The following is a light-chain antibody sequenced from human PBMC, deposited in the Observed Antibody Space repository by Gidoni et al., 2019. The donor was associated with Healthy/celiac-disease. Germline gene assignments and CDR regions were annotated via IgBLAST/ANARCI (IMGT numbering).Light chain of an antibody. V-gene: IGKV3-11*01. CDR1: QSISSY. J-gene: IGKJ4*01. Sequence: SPATLSLCQGESATLACRASQSISSYLAWYQQKPGQAPRLLIYDASNRATGIPARFSGSGSGTDFTLTISSLEPEDFAVYYCQQRSNWSLTFGGGTKVEIK. CDR2: DAS. CDR3: QQRSNWSLT.